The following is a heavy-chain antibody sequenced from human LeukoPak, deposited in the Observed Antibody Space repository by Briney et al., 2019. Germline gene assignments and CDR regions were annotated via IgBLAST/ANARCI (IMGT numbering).Heavy chain of an antibody. CDR1: GFTFSSYA. CDR2: ISGSGGST. CDR3: AKVPTYYYDSSGYSAY. D-gene: IGHD3-22*01. V-gene: IGHV3-23*01. Sequence: GGSLRLSCAASGFTFSSYARSWVRQAPGKGLEWVSAISGSGGSTYYADSVKGRFTISRDNSKNTLYLQMNSLRAEDTAVYYCAKVPTYYYDSSGYSAYWGQGTLVTVSS. J-gene: IGHJ4*02.